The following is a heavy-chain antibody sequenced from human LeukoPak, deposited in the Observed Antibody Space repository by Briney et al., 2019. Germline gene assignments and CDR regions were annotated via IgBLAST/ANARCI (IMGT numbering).Heavy chain of an antibody. D-gene: IGHD3/OR15-3a*01. CDR3: ARVSPWTRDY. CDR1: GGSFSGYY. V-gene: IGHV4-34*01. Sequence: SETLSLTCAVYGGSFSGYYWSWIRQPPGRGLEWIGEINHSGSTNYNPSLKSRVTIPVDTSKNQFSLKLSSVTAADTAVYYCARVSPWTRDYWGQGTLVTVSS. CDR2: INHSGST. J-gene: IGHJ4*02.